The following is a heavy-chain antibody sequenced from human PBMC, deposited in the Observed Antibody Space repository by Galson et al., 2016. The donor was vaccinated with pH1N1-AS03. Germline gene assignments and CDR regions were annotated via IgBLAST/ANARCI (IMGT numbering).Heavy chain of an antibody. J-gene: IGHJ4*02. D-gene: IGHD3-22*01. CDR2: INWLGGST. V-gene: IGHV3-20*04. CDR1: GFSFEDYG. CDR3: ARDFYDSSGYFKAPLDY. Sequence: PRLSCAASGFSFEDYGMSWVRQAPGKGLEWVSGINWLGGSTGYADSVKGRFTISRDNAKKSLYLQMNSLRVEDTAFYYCARDFYDSSGYFKAPLDYWGQGALVTVSS.